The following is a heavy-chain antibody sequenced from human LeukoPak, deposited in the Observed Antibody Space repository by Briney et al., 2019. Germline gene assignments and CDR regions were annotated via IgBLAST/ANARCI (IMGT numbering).Heavy chain of an antibody. D-gene: IGHD5-24*01. J-gene: IGHJ4*02. CDR3: AKSGYNRFDY. V-gene: IGHV3-30*18. Sequence: GESLGLSCAASGFTFSSYGMHWVRQAPGKGLEWVAVISYDGSNKYYADSVKGRFTISRDNSKNTLYLQMNSLRAEDTAVYYCAKSGYNRFDYWGQGTLVTVSS. CDR2: ISYDGSNK. CDR1: GFTFSSYG.